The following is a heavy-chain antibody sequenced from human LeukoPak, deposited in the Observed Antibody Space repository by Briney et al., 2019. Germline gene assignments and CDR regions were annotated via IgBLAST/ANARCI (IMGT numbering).Heavy chain of an antibody. V-gene: IGHV3-7*04. Sequence: GGSLRLSCAASGFTFSSYLMSWVRQAPGKGLEWVANIKQDGSKKYYVDSVKGRFTISRDNAKKSLYLQMNSLRAEDTTVYYCARDSASSVVDYWGQGTLVTVSS. CDR2: IKQDGSKK. D-gene: IGHD1-26*01. CDR3: ARDSASSVVDY. J-gene: IGHJ4*02. CDR1: GFTFSSYL.